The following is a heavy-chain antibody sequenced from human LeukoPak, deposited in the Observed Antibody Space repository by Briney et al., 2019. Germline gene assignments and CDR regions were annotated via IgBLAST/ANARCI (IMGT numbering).Heavy chain of an antibody. J-gene: IGHJ4*02. Sequence: SETLSLTCTVSGYSLSSGYYWGWIRQPPGKGLEWIGSIYHSGSTYYNPSLKSRVTISVDTSKNQFSLKLSSVTAADTAVYYCARRPPGIAAAVNWGQGTLVTVSS. CDR2: IYHSGST. V-gene: IGHV4-38-2*02. D-gene: IGHD6-13*01. CDR3: ARRPPGIAAAVN. CDR1: GYSLSSGYY.